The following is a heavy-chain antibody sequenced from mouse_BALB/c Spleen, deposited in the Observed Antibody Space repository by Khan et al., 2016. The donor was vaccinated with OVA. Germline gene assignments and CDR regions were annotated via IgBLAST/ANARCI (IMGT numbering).Heavy chain of an antibody. CDR3: AREWWLLRSGFAY. V-gene: IGHV5-6-3*01. CDR2: INSNGGST. D-gene: IGHD2-3*01. Sequence: EVELVESGGGLVQPGGSLKLSCAASGFTFSSYGMSWVRQTPDKRLELVATINSNGGSTYYPDSVKGRFTISRDNAKNTLYLQMSSLKSEDTAMYYCAREWWLLRSGFAYWGQGTLVTVSA. J-gene: IGHJ3*01. CDR1: GFTFSSYG.